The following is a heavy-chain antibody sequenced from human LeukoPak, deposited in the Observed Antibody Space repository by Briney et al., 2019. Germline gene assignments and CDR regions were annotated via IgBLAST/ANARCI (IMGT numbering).Heavy chain of an antibody. CDR2: INPNSGGT. D-gene: IGHD6-19*01. J-gene: IGHJ3*02. V-gene: IGHV1-2*02. Sequence: GASVKVSCKASGYTFTGYYMHWVRQAPGQGLEWMGWINPNSGGTNYAQKFQGRVTMTRDTSISTAYMELSRLRSDDTAVYYCAREHSSGWYELKGKGAFDIWGQGTMVTVSS. CDR1: GYTFTGYY. CDR3: AREHSSGWYELKGKGAFDI.